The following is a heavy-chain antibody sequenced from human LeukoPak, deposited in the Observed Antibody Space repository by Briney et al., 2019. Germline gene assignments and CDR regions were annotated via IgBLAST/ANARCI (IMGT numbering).Heavy chain of an antibody. CDR1: GFTFSTSW. V-gene: IGHV3-74*01. Sequence: PGGSLRLSCAASGFTFSTSWMHWLRQGPGKGLVWVSRINTDGSITTYADSVKGRFTISRDNAKNTLYLQMSSLRAEDTAVYYCARGLGSPKDYWGQGTLVTVSA. CDR2: INTDGSIT. D-gene: IGHD1-26*01. J-gene: IGHJ4*02. CDR3: ARGLGSPKDY.